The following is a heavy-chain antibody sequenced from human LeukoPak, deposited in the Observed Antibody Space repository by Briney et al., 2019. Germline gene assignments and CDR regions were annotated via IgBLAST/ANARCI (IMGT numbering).Heavy chain of an antibody. V-gene: IGHV1-69*01. J-gene: IGHJ3*02. Sequence: GASVKVYCKASGGTFSSYAISWVRQAPGQGLEWMGGIIPIFGTANYAQKFQGRVTITADESTSTAYMELSSLRSEDTAVYYCARDYYDSSGYGYDAFDIWGQGTMVTVSS. D-gene: IGHD3-22*01. CDR1: GGTFSSYA. CDR2: IIPIFGTA. CDR3: ARDYYDSSGYGYDAFDI.